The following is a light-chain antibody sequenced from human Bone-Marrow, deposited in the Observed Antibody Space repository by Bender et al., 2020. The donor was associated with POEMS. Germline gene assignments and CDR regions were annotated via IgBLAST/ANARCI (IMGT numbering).Light chain of an antibody. Sequence: SYVLTQPPSVSVAPGQTARITCGGNNLGTKSVHWYQQKPGQAPVLVVYDDNDRPSGIPERFSGSYSGNTATLTISRVETGDEADYFCQVWDSGSDQYVCGTGTTVTVL. CDR2: DDN. CDR3: QVWDSGSDQYV. CDR1: NLGTKS. J-gene: IGLJ1*01. V-gene: IGLV3-21*02.